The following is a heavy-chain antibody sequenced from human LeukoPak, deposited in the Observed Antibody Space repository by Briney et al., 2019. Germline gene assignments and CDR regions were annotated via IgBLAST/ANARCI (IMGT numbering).Heavy chain of an antibody. CDR1: GGSISSYY. J-gene: IGHJ4*02. Sequence: SETLSLTCTVSGGSISSYYWSWIRQPAGRGLEWSGRIYTSGSTSYNPSLKSRLTMSVDTSKNQFSLRLSSVTAADTGVYYCASEGLALAGNFYYWGQGALVTVSS. D-gene: IGHD6-19*01. V-gene: IGHV4-4*07. CDR3: ASEGLALAGNFYY. CDR2: IYTSGST.